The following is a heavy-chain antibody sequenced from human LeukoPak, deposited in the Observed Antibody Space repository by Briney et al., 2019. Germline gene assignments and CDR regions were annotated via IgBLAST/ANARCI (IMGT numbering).Heavy chain of an antibody. V-gene: IGHV4-61*02. CDR3: TRDDGGDCSSATCYLVKH. D-gene: IGHD2-2*01. Sequence: PSQTLSLTCTVSGGSINSGRYYWNWIRQPAGKGLEWIGRFHTSGSTNYNPSLKSRVTISVGASKNQFSLRVSSVTAADTAVYYCTRDDGGDCSSATCYLVKHWGQGTLVTVSS. CDR1: GGSINSGRYY. J-gene: IGHJ1*01. CDR2: FHTSGST.